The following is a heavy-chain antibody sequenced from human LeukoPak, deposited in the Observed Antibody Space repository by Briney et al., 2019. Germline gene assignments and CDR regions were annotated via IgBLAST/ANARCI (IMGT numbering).Heavy chain of an antibody. CDR1: GGSISSYY. CDR3: QSRYLEWLLEY. D-gene: IGHD3-3*01. V-gene: IGHV4-59*08. CDR2: IYYSGST. J-gene: IGHJ4*02. Sequence: SETLSLTCTVSGGSISSYYWSWIRQPPGKGLEWIGYIYYSGSTNYNPSLKSRVTISVDTSKNQFSLRLSSVTAADTAVYYCQSRYLEWLLEYWGQGTLVTVSS.